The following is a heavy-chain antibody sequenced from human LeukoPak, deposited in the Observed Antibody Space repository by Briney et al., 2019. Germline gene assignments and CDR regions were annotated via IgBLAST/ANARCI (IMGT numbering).Heavy chain of an antibody. CDR3: AKGPWIQEVYFDY. Sequence: PGGSLGLSCAASGFTFSSYAMSWVRQAPGRGLEWVSAISGSGGSTYYADSVRGRFTISRDNSKNTLYLQMNSLRAEDTAVYYCAKGPWIQEVYFDYWGQGTLVTVSS. CDR1: GFTFSSYA. D-gene: IGHD5-18*01. V-gene: IGHV3-23*01. CDR2: ISGSGGST. J-gene: IGHJ4*02.